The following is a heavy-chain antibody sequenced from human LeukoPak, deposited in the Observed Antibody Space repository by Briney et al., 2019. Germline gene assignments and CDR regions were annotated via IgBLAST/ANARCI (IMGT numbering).Heavy chain of an antibody. CDR3: AREFPTRSLAAAENTTDY. CDR2: INTNTGNP. J-gene: IGHJ4*02. V-gene: IGHV7-4-1*02. CDR1: GYTFTSYA. Sequence: GASVKVSCKASGYTFTSYAMNWVRQAPGQGLEWLGWINTNTGNPTYAQGFTGRFVFSLDTSVSTAYLQISSLKAEDTAVYYCAREFPTRSLAAAENTTDYWGQGTLVTVSS. D-gene: IGHD6-13*01.